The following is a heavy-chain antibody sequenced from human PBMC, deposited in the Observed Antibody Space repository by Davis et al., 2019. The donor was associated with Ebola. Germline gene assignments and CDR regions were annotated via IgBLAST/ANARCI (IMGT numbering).Heavy chain of an antibody. CDR2: ISSSSSYI. D-gene: IGHD3-10*01. CDR1: GFTFSSYS. J-gene: IGHJ6*02. V-gene: IGHV3-21*01. Sequence: PGGSLRLSCAASGFTFSSYSMNWVRQAPGKGLEWVSSISSSSSYIYYADSVKGRFTISRDNAKNSLYLQMNSLRAEDTAVYYCARGAAMWFREPSPNYYYGMDVWGQGTTVTVSS. CDR3: ARGAAMWFREPSPNYYYGMDV.